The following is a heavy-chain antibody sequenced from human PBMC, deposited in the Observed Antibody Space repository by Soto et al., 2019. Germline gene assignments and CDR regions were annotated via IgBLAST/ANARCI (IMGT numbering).Heavy chain of an antibody. D-gene: IGHD1-20*01. J-gene: IGHJ6*02. V-gene: IGHV3-7*03. CDR3: ARYNAMDV. Sequence: EVQLVESGGGLAQPGGSLRLSCAASGFTISSYWMSWVRQAPGKGLEWVANINQDGSEKNYVDSVKGRFTISRDNAKNSLSLQMNSLRGEDTATYYCARYNAMDVWDQGTTVTVSS. CDR2: INQDGSEK. CDR1: GFTISSYW.